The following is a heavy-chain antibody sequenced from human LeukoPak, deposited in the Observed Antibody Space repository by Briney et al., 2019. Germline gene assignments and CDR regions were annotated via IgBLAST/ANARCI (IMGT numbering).Heavy chain of an antibody. V-gene: IGHV3-33*01. CDR3: ASVGGYDPLFDY. J-gene: IGHJ4*02. Sequence: GRSLRLSCAASGFTFSSYGMHWVRQAPGKGLEWVAIIWYDGSNKYYADSVKGRFTISRDNSKNTLYLQMNSLRAEDTAVYYCASVGGYDPLFDYWGQGTLVTVSS. CDR2: IWYDGSNK. CDR1: GFTFSSYG. D-gene: IGHD5-12*01.